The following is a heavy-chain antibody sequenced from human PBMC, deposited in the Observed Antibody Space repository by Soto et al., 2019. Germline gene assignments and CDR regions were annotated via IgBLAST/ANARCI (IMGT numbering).Heavy chain of an antibody. CDR1: GFIFTNYW. Sequence: GGSLRLSCAVSGFIFTNYWMHWVRQVPGKGLEWVSRIKSDGSTYYADSVKGRFTISRDNAKNTLYLQMNSLRAEDTAVYYCAKDHKLLCSSTSCSGMDVWGQGTTVTV. J-gene: IGHJ6*02. CDR3: AKDHKLLCSSTSCSGMDV. D-gene: IGHD2-2*01. V-gene: IGHV3-74*01. CDR2: IKSDGST.